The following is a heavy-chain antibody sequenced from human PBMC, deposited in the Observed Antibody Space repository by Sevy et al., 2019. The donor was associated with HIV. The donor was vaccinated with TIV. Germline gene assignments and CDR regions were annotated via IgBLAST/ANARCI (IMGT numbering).Heavy chain of an antibody. Sequence: SETLSLTCSVSRGSVTSTSFYWGWVRQPPGKGLEWIGTVYYSGTTYYNPSLKSRVTISVDTSNNQFSLRLNSVTAADSAVYYCGTHQGLGGGAASDYWGQGALVTVSS. CDR3: GTHQGLGGGAASDY. V-gene: IGHV4-39*01. CDR2: VYYSGTT. D-gene: IGHD3-16*01. CDR1: RGSVTSTSFY. J-gene: IGHJ4*02.